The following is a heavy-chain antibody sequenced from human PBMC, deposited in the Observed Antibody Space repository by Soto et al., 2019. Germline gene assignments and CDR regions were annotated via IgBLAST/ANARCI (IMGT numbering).Heavy chain of an antibody. CDR3: ARTGDDILTGHYRDLDY. V-gene: IGHV4-34*01. CDR1: GGSFSGYY. CDR2: INHSGST. Sequence: SETLSLTCAVYGGSFSGYYWSWIRQPPGKGLEWIGEINHSGSTNYNPSLKSRVTISVDTSKNQFSLKLSSVTAADTAVYYCARTGDDILTGHYRDLDYWGQGTLVTVSS. J-gene: IGHJ4*02. D-gene: IGHD3-9*01.